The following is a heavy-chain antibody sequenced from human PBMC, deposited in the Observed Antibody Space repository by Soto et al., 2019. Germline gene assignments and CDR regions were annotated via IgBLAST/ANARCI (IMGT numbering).Heavy chain of an antibody. CDR2: NISSSSTI. D-gene: IGHD2-15*01. CDR3: ARDSGYCSGGSFYYYYGMDV. V-gene: IGHV3-48*01. Sequence: GGALTLPCAASGFSFSSYSMNWVRRAPGRGREGVSYNISSSSTIYYADSMKSRFTISRDNAKISLYLQMNSLRVEDTAVYDCARDSGYCSGGSFYYYYGMDVWGQGTTVTVSS. J-gene: IGHJ6*02. CDR1: GFSFSSYS.